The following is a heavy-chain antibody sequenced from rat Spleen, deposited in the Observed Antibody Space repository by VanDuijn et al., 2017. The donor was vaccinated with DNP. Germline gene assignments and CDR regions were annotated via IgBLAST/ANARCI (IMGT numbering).Heavy chain of an antibody. V-gene: IGHV2-1*01. CDR3: ARHTLGSLDY. CDR2: MWSGATT. J-gene: IGHJ2*01. CDR1: GFSLTSNS. Sequence: QVQLMESGPGLVQPSETLSLTCTVSGFSLTSNSVSWVRQPPGKNLEWMGTMWSGATTDFNPALKPRLSISRDTSKCQFFLRLNILKTEYTAIYYCARHTLGSLDYWGQGVMVTVSS. D-gene: IGHD1-7*01.